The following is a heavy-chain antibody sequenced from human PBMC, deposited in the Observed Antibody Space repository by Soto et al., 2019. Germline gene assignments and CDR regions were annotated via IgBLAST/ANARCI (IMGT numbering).Heavy chain of an antibody. CDR3: ARGDYYDSSGPFSDAFDI. CDR2: IKQDGSQK. V-gene: IGHV3-7*04. J-gene: IGHJ3*02. D-gene: IGHD3-22*01. Sequence: GSLRLSCAASGFTFSSYWMSWVRHAPGKGLEWVTNIKQDGSQKWYVDSVRGRFTISRDNAKNSLYLQMNSLRAEDTAVYYCARGDYYDSSGPFSDAFDIWGQGTMGTVSS. CDR1: GFTFSSYW.